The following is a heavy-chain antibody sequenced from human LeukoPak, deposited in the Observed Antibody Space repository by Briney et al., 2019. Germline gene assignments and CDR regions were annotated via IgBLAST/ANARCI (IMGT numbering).Heavy chain of an antibody. CDR2: LNSEETSA. CDR3: ARAPPTFLTHRFDP. D-gene: IGHD7-27*01. Sequence: GGSLRLSCVISGFSFRNYWMHWVRQAPGRGPGWVSRLNSEETSATYADSVKGRFTISRDTAKNTLYLDMNSLRVEDTAVYYCARAPPTFLTHRFDPWGQGTLVTVSS. J-gene: IGHJ5*02. V-gene: IGHV3-74*03. CDR1: GFSFRNYW.